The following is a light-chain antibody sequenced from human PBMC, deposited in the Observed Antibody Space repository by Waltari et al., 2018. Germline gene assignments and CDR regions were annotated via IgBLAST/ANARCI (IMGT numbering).Light chain of an antibody. CDR1: QSIRST. Sequence: EIVMTQSPATLSVSPGERVTLSCRASQSIRSTLAWHQQKPGQAPRLLIYDASTRATGIPARFSGSGSGTEFTLTISSLQSEDFAVYYCQQYNNWPLTFGGGTKVESK. CDR2: DAS. V-gene: IGKV3-15*01. J-gene: IGKJ4*01. CDR3: QQYNNWPLT.